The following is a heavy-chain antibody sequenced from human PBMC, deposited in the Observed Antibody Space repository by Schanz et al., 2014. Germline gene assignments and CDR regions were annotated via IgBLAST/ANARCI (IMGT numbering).Heavy chain of an antibody. V-gene: IGHV3-11*06. J-gene: IGHJ4*02. CDR1: GFTFSDYY. D-gene: IGHD3-10*01. Sequence: VQLVESGGGLVKPGGSLRLSCAASGFTFSDYYMSWIRQAPGKGLEWVSYVSSSSSYTHYADSVKGRFTMSRDNAKNSVFLQMNSLRAEDTAVYYCVRESFFAFDYWGQGTLVTVSS. CDR2: VSSSSSYT. CDR3: VRESFFAFDY.